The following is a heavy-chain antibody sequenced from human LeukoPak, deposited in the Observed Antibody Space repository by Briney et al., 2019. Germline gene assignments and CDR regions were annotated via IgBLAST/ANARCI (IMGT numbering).Heavy chain of an antibody. CDR3: TRAFRCSGGRCYADY. J-gene: IGHJ4*02. V-gene: IGHV5-51*01. D-gene: IGHD2-15*01. CDR2: IYPDDSDT. Sequence: GESLKISCKGSGYSFTNYWIGWVRQVPEKGLEWMGIIYPDDSDTRYSPSFQGQVTISADKSISTAYLQWSSLKASDTAMYYCTRAFRCSGGRCYADYWGQGTPVTVSS. CDR1: GYSFTNYW.